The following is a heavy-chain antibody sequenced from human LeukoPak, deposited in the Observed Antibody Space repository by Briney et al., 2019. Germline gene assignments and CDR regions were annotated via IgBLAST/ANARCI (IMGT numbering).Heavy chain of an antibody. Sequence: SETLSLTCTVSGGSISSYYWSWIRQPPGKGLEWIGYIYYSGSTNYNPSLKSRVTISVDTSKNQFSLKLSSVTAADTAVYYCARVGGYYDSSGYYYYDYYYYDMDVWGKGTTVTVSS. CDR3: ARVGGYYDSSGYYYYDYYYYDMDV. D-gene: IGHD3-22*01. CDR1: GGSISSYY. CDR2: IYYSGST. J-gene: IGHJ6*03. V-gene: IGHV4-59*01.